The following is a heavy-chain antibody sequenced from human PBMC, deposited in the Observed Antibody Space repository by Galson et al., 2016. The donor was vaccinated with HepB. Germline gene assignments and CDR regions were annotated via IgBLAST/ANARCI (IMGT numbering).Heavy chain of an antibody. D-gene: IGHD6-6*01. J-gene: IGHJ4*02. V-gene: IGHV3-33*01. CDR3: ARDLGGSSCLDY. Sequence: CSASGFTFSSYGMHWVRQAPGKGLEWMAVIWYDGINKYYGDSVQGRFTISRDNSWNTLYLQMNSLRAEDTAVYYCARDLGGSSCLDYWGQGTLVTVSS. CDR1: GFTFSSYG. CDR2: IWYDGINK.